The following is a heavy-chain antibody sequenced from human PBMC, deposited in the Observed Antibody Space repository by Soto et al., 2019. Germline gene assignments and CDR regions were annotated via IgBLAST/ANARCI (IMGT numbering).Heavy chain of an antibody. CDR1: GVTCISYA. D-gene: IGHD3-16*01. V-gene: IGHV3-64*01. CDR3: ARAYRFGPLNYYYYVDV. CDR2: ISSNGGST. Sequence: PGGSLRLSCAASGVTCISYAMHWVRQAPGKGLEYVSAISSNGGSTYYANSVKGRFTISRDNSKNTLYLQMGSLRAEDMAVYYCARAYRFGPLNYYYYVDVWAKGTTVTVSS. J-gene: IGHJ6*03.